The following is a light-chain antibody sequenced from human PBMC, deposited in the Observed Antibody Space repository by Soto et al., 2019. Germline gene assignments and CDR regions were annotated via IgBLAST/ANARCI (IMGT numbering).Light chain of an antibody. J-gene: IGLJ1*01. Sequence: SVLTQPPSASGAPGQSVTLSFPGTNSDVGGYNYVSWYQQHPGKAPKLMIYEVSKRPSGVPDRFSGSKSGNTASLTVSGLQAEDEADYYCSSYAGSTNFVFGTGTKVTVL. CDR3: SSYAGSTNFV. V-gene: IGLV2-8*01. CDR2: EVS. CDR1: NSDVGGYNY.